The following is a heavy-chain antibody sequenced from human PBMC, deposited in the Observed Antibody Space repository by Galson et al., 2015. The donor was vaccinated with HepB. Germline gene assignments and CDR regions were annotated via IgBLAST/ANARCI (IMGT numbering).Heavy chain of an antibody. V-gene: IGHV3-30-3*01. CDR1: GFSFNYFP. D-gene: IGHD4-17*01. CDR2: ISYTGSYT. CDR3: VRPRGAGAGDYQNWYFDL. Sequence: SLRLSCAASGFSFNYFPMHWVRQAPGKGLEWVAVISYTGSYTGYADFGMGRFTISRDNSKNALYLQMNSLRVDDTALYYCVRPRGAGAGDYQNWYFDLWGRGTLVTVSS. J-gene: IGHJ2*01.